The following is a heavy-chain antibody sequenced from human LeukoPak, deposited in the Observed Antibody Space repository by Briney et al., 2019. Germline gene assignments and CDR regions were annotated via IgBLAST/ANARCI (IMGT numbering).Heavy chain of an antibody. CDR3: ARLVWLGESPGSWFDS. J-gene: IGHJ5*01. CDR2: IHYSGST. Sequence: SETLSLTCSVSGGSITSHFWSWIRQPPGKGLEWIGYIHYSGSTDYNPSLKSRVTISPDTSKNQLFLKLNSVTAADTAVYYCARLVWLGESPGSWFDSWGQGTLVTVSS. V-gene: IGHV4-59*11. D-gene: IGHD3-10*01. CDR1: GGSITSHF.